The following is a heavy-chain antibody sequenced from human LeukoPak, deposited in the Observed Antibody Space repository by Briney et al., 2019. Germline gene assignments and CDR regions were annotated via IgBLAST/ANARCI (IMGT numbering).Heavy chain of an antibody. CDR1: GFTFSSYS. J-gene: IGHJ4*02. CDR2: ISSSSSYI. V-gene: IGHV3-21*01. D-gene: IGHD2-2*01. CDR3: ARGGPRSIVVTVYFDY. Sequence: PGGSLRLSCAASGFTFSSYSMNWVRQAPGKGLEWVSSISSSSSYIYYADSVKGRFTISRDDAKNSLYLQMNSLRAEDTAVYYCARGGPRSIVVTVYFDYWGQGTLVTVSS.